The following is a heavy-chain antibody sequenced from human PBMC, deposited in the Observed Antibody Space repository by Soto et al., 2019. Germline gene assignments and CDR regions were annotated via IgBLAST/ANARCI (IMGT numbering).Heavy chain of an antibody. CDR2: IWYDGSNK. Sequence: GGSLRLSCAASGFTFSSYGMHWVRQAPGKGLEWVAVIWYDGSNKYYADSVKGRFTISRDNSKNTLYLQMNSLRAEDTAVYYCARGIRFLEWGEGPFDYWGQGTLVTVSS. CDR1: GFTFSSYG. CDR3: ARGIRFLEWGEGPFDY. J-gene: IGHJ4*02. V-gene: IGHV3-33*01. D-gene: IGHD3-3*01.